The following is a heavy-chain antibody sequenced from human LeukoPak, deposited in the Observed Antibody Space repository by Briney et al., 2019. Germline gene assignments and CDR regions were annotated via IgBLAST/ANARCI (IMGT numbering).Heavy chain of an antibody. CDR3: ARGPSWNSYGDFDY. V-gene: IGHV3-7*04. Sequence: GGSLRLSCAASGFTFSSSWMSWVRQAPGKGLEWVTNVNPDGSDKYYLDSVKGRFTISRDNAKNSLYLQMNSLRVDDTAVYYCARGPSWNSYGDFDYWGQGTLVTVSS. J-gene: IGHJ4*02. CDR2: VNPDGSDK. CDR1: GFTFSSSW. D-gene: IGHD4-17*01.